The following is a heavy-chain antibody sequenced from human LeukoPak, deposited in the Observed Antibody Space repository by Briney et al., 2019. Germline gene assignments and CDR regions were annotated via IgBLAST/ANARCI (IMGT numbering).Heavy chain of an antibody. D-gene: IGHD1-26*01. CDR2: MWYDGSKE. V-gene: IGHV3-33*08. CDR3: ARDLSFGSLDF. CDR1: GFTFSSNW. Sequence: GGSLRLSCAASGFTFSSNWMHWVRQAPGKGLEWVAGMWYDGSKEDYADSVKGRFTISRDMSKNTLNLQMNSLRVEDTAMFYCARDLSFGSLDFRGQGTLVTVSS. J-gene: IGHJ4*02.